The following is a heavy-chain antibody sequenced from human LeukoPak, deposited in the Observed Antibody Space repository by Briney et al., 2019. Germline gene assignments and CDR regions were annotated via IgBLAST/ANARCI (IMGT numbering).Heavy chain of an antibody. Sequence: SETLSPTCAVSGASINSYYWSWVRQPPGKGLEWIGYIFHSGSRNYNPSLKSRVTISLDTSKNQFSLKLSSVTAADAAIYYCTRLKVGPTGDWFHPWGQGTLVTFSS. J-gene: IGHJ5*02. CDR2: IFHSGSR. CDR3: TRLKVGPTGDWFHP. D-gene: IGHD1-26*01. CDR1: GASINSYY. V-gene: IGHV4-59*01.